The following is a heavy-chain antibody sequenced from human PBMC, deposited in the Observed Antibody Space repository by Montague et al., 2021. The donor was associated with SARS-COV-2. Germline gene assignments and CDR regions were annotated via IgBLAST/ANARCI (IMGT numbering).Heavy chain of an antibody. CDR1: GGSISSFY. CDR3: ARHYSATLPAVY. Sequence: SETLSLTCTVSGGSISSFYWSWFRQPPGKGLEWIGYISDSGSTNYNPFPTSRVTMSVDTSKNQFSLKVNSVTAADTAVYYCARHYSATLPAVYWGQGTLVTVSS. CDR2: ISDSGST. V-gene: IGHV4-59*08. D-gene: IGHD2-15*01. J-gene: IGHJ4*02.